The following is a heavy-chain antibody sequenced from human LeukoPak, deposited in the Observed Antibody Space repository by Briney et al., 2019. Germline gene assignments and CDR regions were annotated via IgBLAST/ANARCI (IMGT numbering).Heavy chain of an antibody. D-gene: IGHD3-3*01. J-gene: IGHJ4*02. CDR2: ISSTSSTI. CDR3: ARDLSRITIFGVVGY. V-gene: IGHV3-48*01. CDR1: GFTFSSYA. Sequence: GGSLRLSCAASGFTFSSYAMSWVRQAPGKGLEWVSYISSTSSTIYYADSVKGRFTISRDNAKNSLYLQMNSLRAEDTAVYYCARDLSRITIFGVVGYWGQGTLVTVSS.